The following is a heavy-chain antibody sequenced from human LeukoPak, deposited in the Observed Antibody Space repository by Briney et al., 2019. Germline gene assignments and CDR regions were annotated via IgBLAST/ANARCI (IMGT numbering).Heavy chain of an antibody. CDR3: ARYTGGAFDI. CDR2: IYYSGST. Sequence: SETLSLTCTVSGGSISSYYWNWIRQPPGKGLEWIGYIYYSGSTNYNPSLKSRVTISVDTSKNQFSLKLSSVTAADTAVYYCARYTGGAFDIWGQGTMVTVSS. V-gene: IGHV4-59*08. D-gene: IGHD1-14*01. J-gene: IGHJ3*02. CDR1: GGSISSYY.